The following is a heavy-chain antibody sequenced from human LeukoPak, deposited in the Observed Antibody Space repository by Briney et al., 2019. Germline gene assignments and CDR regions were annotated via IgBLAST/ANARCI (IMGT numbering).Heavy chain of an antibody. Sequence: SETLSLTCAVYGGSFSGYYWSWIRQPPGKGLEWIGEINHSGSTNYNPSLKSRVTISVDTSKNQLSLKLSSVTAADTAVYYCACQYSSSWYSWFDPWGQGTLVTVSS. D-gene: IGHD6-13*01. CDR1: GGSFSGYY. CDR3: ACQYSSSWYSWFDP. J-gene: IGHJ5*02. V-gene: IGHV4-34*01. CDR2: INHSGST.